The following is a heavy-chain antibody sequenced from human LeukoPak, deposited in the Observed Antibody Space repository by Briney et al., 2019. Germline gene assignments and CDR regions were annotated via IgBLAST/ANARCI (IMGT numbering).Heavy chain of an antibody. CDR2: IYPGDSDT. J-gene: IGHJ4*02. Sequence: GESLKISCKGSGYSFTSYWIGWVRQMPGTGLEWMGIIYPGDSDTSSSPSFQSQVTISADKSLSTDYLQWSSLKGSDTAMYYCARPGYCSGGSCYWPAPLDFWGQGTLVTVSS. V-gene: IGHV5-51*01. CDR3: ARPGYCSGGSCYWPAPLDF. CDR1: GYSFTSYW. D-gene: IGHD2-15*01.